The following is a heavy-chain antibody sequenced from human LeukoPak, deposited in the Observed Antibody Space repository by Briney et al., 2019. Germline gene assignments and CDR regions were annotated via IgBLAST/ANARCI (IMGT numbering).Heavy chain of an antibody. CDR1: GDSVSTNNAA. J-gene: IGHJ5*02. D-gene: IGHD3-16*02. V-gene: IGHV6-1*01. Sequence: SQTLSLTCAISGDSVSTNNAAWNWIRQSPSRGLEWLGRTQYRSEWSFDYALSMKGRITVNPDTSKNQFSLQLSSVTPEDTAVYYCARGVYDYIWGSYRYIPAHWFDPWGQGTLVIVSS. CDR2: TQYRSEWSF. CDR3: ARGVYDYIWGSYRYIPAHWFDP.